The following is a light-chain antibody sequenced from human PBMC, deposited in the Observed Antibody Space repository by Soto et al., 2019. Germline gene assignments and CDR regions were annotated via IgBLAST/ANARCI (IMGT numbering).Light chain of an antibody. Sequence: EIVLTQSPGTLSLSPGERATLSCRARQSVSSSYLAWYQQKPGQAPRLLIYGASSRATGIPDRFSGSGSGTDFTLTISRLEPEDFALYYCQQYGSSPAFGGGTKVEI. J-gene: IGKJ4*01. V-gene: IGKV3-20*01. CDR1: QSVSSSY. CDR3: QQYGSSPA. CDR2: GAS.